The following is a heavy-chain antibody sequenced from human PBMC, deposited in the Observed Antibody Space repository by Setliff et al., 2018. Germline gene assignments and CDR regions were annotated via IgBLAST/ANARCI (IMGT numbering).Heavy chain of an antibody. Sequence: ASVKVSCKASGYTFTTYAISWMRQAPGQGLEWMGWINTNTGNPSYAQGFTGRFVFSLDTSVSTAYLQISSLKAEDTALCYCARASRFGTIKYRGDYYMDVWGKGTTVTVS. D-gene: IGHD3-10*01. V-gene: IGHV7-4-1*02. CDR3: ARASRFGTIKYRGDYYMDV. CDR1: GYTFTTYA. CDR2: INTNTGNP. J-gene: IGHJ6*03.